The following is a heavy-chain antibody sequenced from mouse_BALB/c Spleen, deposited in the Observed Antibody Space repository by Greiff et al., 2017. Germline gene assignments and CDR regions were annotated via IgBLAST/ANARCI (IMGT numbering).Heavy chain of an antibody. CDR2: ISSGGST. D-gene: IGHD2-4*01. J-gene: IGHJ4*01. CDR3: ARGGIYYDYDVAMDY. Sequence: EVKLVESGGGLVKPGGSLKLSCAASGFTFSSYAMSWVRQTPEKRLEWVASISSGGSTYYPDSVKGRFTISRDNARNILYLQMSSLRSEDTAMYYCARGGIYYDYDVAMDYWGQGTSVTVSS. CDR1: GFTFSSYA. V-gene: IGHV5-6-5*01.